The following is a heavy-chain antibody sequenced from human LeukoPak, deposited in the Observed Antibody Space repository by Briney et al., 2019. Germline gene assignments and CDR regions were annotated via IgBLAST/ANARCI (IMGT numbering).Heavy chain of an antibody. V-gene: IGHV4-34*01. CDR3: ARGQKYRNGYTVTELGSGYFDY. J-gene: IGHJ4*02. D-gene: IGHD5-18*01. CDR1: GGSFSGYY. Sequence: SETLSLTCAVYGGSFSGYYWSWIRQPPGKGLEWIGEINHSGSTNYNPSLKSRLTISVDTSKNQFSLTLSSVAAADTAVYYCARGQKYRNGYTVTELGSGYFDYWGQGTLVTVSS. CDR2: INHSGST.